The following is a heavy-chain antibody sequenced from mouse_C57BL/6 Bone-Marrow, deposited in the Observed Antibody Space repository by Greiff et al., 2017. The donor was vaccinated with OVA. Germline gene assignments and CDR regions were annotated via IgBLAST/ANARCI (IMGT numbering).Heavy chain of an antibody. CDR2: INPSTGGT. Sequence: EVQVVESGPELVKPGASVKISCKASGYSFTGYYMNWVKQSPEKSLEWIGEINPSTGGTTYNQKFKAKATLTVDKSSSTAYMQLKSLTSEDSAVYYCARSHYGNSAWFAYWGQGTLVTVSA. J-gene: IGHJ3*01. V-gene: IGHV1-42*01. CDR3: ARSHYGNSAWFAY. CDR1: GYSFTGYY. D-gene: IGHD2-1*01.